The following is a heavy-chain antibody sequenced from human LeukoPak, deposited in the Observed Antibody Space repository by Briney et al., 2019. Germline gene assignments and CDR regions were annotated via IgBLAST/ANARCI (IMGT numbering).Heavy chain of an antibody. CDR3: AREDGYCSGGNCYSYFDS. D-gene: IGHD2-15*01. V-gene: IGHV3-7*01. CDR1: GFTFSHFW. J-gene: IGHJ4*02. CDR2: IKKTGSET. Sequence: GGSLRLSCAASGFTFSHFWMSWVRQAPGKGLEWVAYIKKTGSETYYVDSVKGRFTITRDNTRNSLFLQMYSLRAEDTAVYLCAREDGYCSGGNCYSYFDSWGQGTLVTVSS.